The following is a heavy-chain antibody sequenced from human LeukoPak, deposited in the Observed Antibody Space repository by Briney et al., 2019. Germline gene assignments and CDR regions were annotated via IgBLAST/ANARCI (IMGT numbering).Heavy chain of an antibody. V-gene: IGHV3-74*01. CDR1: GFTFSSYW. D-gene: IGHD1/OR15-1a*01. J-gene: IGHJ4*02. CDR3: AKDLTWNTADY. CDR2: INTDGRTT. Sequence: GGSLRLSCAASGFTFSSYWMHWSRQAPGKGLVWVSRINTDGRTTGYADSVRGRFTISRDNAKNTLYLQMNGLRAEDTAVYYCAKDLTWNTADYWGQGTLVTVPS.